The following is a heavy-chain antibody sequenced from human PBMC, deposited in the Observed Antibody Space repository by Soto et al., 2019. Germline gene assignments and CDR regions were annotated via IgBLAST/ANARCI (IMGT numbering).Heavy chain of an antibody. CDR3: ARPSRGSSSPFDY. CDR1: GYSFTSYW. D-gene: IGHD6-6*01. CDR2: IYPGDSDT. V-gene: IGHV5-51*01. J-gene: IGHJ4*02. Sequence: GESLKISCKGSGYSFTSYWIGWVRQMPRKGLEWMGIIYPGDSDTRYSPSFQGQVTISADKSISTAYLQWSSLKASDTALYYWARPSRGSSSPFDYWGQGTLVTVSS.